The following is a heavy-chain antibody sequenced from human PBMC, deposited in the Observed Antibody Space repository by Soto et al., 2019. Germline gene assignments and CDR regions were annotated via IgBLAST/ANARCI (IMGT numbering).Heavy chain of an antibody. CDR2: IKTDGSAK. J-gene: IGHJ4*01. V-gene: IGHV3-7*01. D-gene: IGHD6-19*01. CDR1: GFMFSTHW. CDR3: ANDGGWHCGY. Sequence: EVQLVESGGGLVQSGGSLRLSCAASGFMFSTHWMTWVRQAPGKGLEWVATIKTDGSAKYYVDSVKGRFTISRDNAKNSLYLQMNSLRDEDTALYYGANDGGWHCGYGGQGTLVTVSS.